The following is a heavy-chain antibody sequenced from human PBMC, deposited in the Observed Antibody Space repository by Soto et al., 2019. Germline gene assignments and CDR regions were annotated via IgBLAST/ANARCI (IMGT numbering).Heavy chain of an antibody. V-gene: IGHV1-24*01. CDR2: FDPEDGET. Sequence: QVQLVQSGAEVKKPGASVKVSCKVSGYTLTELSMHWVRQAPGKGLEWMGGFDPEDGETIYAQKFQGRVTMIEDTSTDTAYMELSSLRSDDTAVHYCATATASYYDSSGAALDWGQGTLVTVCS. D-gene: IGHD3-22*01. CDR3: ATATASYYDSSGAALD. J-gene: IGHJ4*02. CDR1: GYTLTELS.